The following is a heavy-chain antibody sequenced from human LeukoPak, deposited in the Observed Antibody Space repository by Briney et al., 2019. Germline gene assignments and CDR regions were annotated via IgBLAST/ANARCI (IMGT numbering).Heavy chain of an antibody. V-gene: IGHV3-21*01. CDR2: ISSSGTYT. CDR1: GFTFYTYS. D-gene: IGHD6-13*01. J-gene: IGHJ4*02. CDR3: ARVWSPPYTSSWPYYFDQ. Sequence: GGSLRLSCAASGFTFYTYSMNWVRQAPGKGLEWVSSISSSGTYTYYADSVKGRFTISRDNAKNSLYLQMSSLTAEDTAVYYCARVWSPPYTSSWPYYFDQWGQGTLVTVSS.